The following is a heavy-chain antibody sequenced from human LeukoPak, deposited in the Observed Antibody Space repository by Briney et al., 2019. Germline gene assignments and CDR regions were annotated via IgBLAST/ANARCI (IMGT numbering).Heavy chain of an antibody. CDR1: GFTFSIYG. CDR2: ISGSGGNT. V-gene: IGHV3-23*01. J-gene: IGHJ4*02. CDR3: AKQASPSFAGH. Sequence: GGSLRLSCAASGFTFSIYGMSWVRQAPGKGLEWVSAISGSGGNTFYADSVKGRFTISRDNSKNTLYLQMNSLRAEDTAVYYCAKQASPSFAGHWGQGTLVTVSS.